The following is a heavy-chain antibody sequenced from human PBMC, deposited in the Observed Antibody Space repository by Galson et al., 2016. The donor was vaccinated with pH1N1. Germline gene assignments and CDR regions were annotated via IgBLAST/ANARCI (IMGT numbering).Heavy chain of an antibody. CDR2: IDPSDGTT. V-gene: IGHV1-46*01. Sequence: SVKVSCKASGYSVTRYYMHWIRQAPGQGLEWMGIIDPSDGTTTYSQKFQDRISLTRDTSTNSVYMELNNLRPGDSATYFCARRYYFGYWGQGTLVTVSS. CDR1: GYSVTRYY. J-gene: IGHJ4*02. CDR3: ARRYYFGY.